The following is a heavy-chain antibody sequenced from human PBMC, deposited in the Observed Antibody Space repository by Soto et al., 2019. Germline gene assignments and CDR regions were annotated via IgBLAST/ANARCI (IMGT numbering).Heavy chain of an antibody. D-gene: IGHD1-20*01. CDR2: FKSDGGHT. Sequence: EVQLVESGGGLVQPGGSLSLSCTASGLTFNNSGLNWVRQPPGKGRVWVSGFKSDGGHTNNAHSVKGRFTISTDNAKNKMFLQMSRLGAEDTDVYYCARAPPYAVTEYDAFDLWGQGTMVSVSS. CDR3: ARAPPYAVTEYDAFDL. CDR1: GLTFNNSG. V-gene: IGHV3-74*01. J-gene: IGHJ3*01.